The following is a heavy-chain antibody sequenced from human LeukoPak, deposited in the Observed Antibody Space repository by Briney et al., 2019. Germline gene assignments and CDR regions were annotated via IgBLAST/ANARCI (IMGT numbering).Heavy chain of an antibody. V-gene: IGHV4-31*11. J-gene: IGHJ4*02. CDR2: IYYSGST. CDR3: ARVPFRSYYDSSGYCFDY. D-gene: IGHD3-22*01. CDR1: GGSISSGGYY. Sequence: PSETLSLTCAVSGGSISSGGYYWSRIRQHPGKGLEWIWYIYYSGSTYYNPSLKSRVTISVDTSKNQFSLKLSSVTAADTAVYYCARVPFRSYYDSSGYCFDYWGQGTLVTVSS.